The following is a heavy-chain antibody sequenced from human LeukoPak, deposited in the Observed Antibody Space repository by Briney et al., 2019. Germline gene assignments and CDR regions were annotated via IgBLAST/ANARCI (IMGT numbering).Heavy chain of an antibody. V-gene: IGHV3-33*01. J-gene: IGHJ6*02. CDR1: GFTIISYG. CDR2: IWNAGSNK. Sequence: GGSLRLSSAASGFTIISYGMHWFRQDAGKGREWVAVIWNAGSNKYYAASVKRRFTISRDNSKNTLYLQMNSLRAEDTAVYYCARDGYGMDVWGQGTTVTVSS. CDR3: ARDGYGMDV.